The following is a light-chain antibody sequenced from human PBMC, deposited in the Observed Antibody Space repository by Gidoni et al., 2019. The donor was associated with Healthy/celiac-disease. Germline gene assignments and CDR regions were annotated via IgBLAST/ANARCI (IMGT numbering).Light chain of an antibody. Sequence: QLTQSPSALSASVGDRVTITCRASQGISSYLAWYQQKPGKAPKLLIYAASTLQSGVPSRFSGSGSGTDFTLTISSLQPKDFATYYCQQLNSPLRTFGGGTKVEIK. CDR2: AAS. V-gene: IGKV1-9*01. CDR3: QQLNSPLRT. CDR1: QGISSY. J-gene: IGKJ4*01.